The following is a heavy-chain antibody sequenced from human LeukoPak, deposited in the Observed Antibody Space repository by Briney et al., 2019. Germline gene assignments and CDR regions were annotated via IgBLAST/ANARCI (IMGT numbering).Heavy chain of an antibody. CDR3: ARSTGGSGPADY. CDR1: GSPFSSYW. D-gene: IGHD2-8*02. V-gene: IGHV5-51*01. CDR2: IYPIDSDT. Sequence: GESLQISCQVSGSPFSSYWIGWVRQMPGKGLEWMGIIYPIDSDTKYSPSFQGQVTISADKSISTAYLQWSSLKASDTAMYYCARSTGGSGPADYWGQGTLVTVSS. J-gene: IGHJ4*02.